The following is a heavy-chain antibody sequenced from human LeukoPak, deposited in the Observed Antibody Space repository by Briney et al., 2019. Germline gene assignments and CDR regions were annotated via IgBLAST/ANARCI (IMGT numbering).Heavy chain of an antibody. D-gene: IGHD4-11*01. V-gene: IGHV3-7*01. CDR2: VKQDESEK. Sequence: GRSLRPSCAAYGLTLSTNWMSWARQVQEKWIEWEANVKQDESEKYYIDSVKGRFTISRDNAKNSLSLQMSSLRADDTAVYYCARVGRDSKYGYFDFCGQGTLVTVSS. J-gene: IGHJ4*02. CDR3: ARVGRDSKYGYFDF. CDR1: GLTLSTNW.